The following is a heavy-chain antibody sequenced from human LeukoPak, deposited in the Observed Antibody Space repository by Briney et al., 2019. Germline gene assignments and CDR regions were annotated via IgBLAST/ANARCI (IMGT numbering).Heavy chain of an antibody. CDR3: LPYGSGST. J-gene: IGHJ5*02. CDR1: GFTFSSYA. D-gene: IGHD3-10*01. Sequence: GGSLRRSCAASGFTFSSYAMHWVRQAPGKGLEWVAVISYDGSNKYYADSVKGRFTISRDNSKNTVYLQMNSLRAEDTAVYYCLPYGSGSTWGQGTLVTVSS. V-gene: IGHV3-30-3*01. CDR2: ISYDGSNK.